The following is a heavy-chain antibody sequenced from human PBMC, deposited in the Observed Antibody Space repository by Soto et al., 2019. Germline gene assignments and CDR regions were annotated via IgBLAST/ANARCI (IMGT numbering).Heavy chain of an antibody. J-gene: IGHJ6*04. CDR3: ARDYRVPSAADMEV. D-gene: IGHD3-16*02. V-gene: IGHV4-61*01. CDR2: IYNSVTT. CDR1: GGSLSSRFYY. Sequence: ETLSLTCTVSGGSLSSRFYYYTWIRQPPVKGLKWIGYIYNSVTTNYNSSLESRVTISVDTSKNMFSLRLSSVTSADTAVYYCARDYRVPSAADMEVWGKGTTV.